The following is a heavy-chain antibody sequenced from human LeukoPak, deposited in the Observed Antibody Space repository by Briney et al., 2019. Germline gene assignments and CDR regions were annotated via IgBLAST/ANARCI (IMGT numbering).Heavy chain of an antibody. CDR1: GFTFSNHG. V-gene: IGHV3-23*01. CDR3: AKDDAWIRCGE. Sequence: GGSLRLSCAASGFTFSNHGMNWVRQARGKGLVWVSRISSRGDIRYYADSVKGRFTIPRDHSKNTLYLEVISLTGEDTAVYYCAKDDAWIRCGEWSQGTLVTVSS. CDR2: ISSRGDIR. D-gene: IGHD3-10*01. J-gene: IGHJ4*02.